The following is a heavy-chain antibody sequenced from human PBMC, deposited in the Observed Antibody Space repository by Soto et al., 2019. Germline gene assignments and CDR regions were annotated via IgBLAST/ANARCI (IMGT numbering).Heavy chain of an antibody. CDR1: GGSISSYY. V-gene: IGHV4-59*01. J-gene: IGHJ6*02. CDR2: IYYSGST. Sequence: SETLSLTCTVSGGSISSYYWSWIRQPPGKGLEWIGYIYYSGSTNYNPSLKSRVTISVDTSKNQFSLKLSSVTAADTAVYYCARYTYYDFWSGYNYYYYGMDVWGQGTTVTVS. CDR3: ARYTYYDFWSGYNYYYYGMDV. D-gene: IGHD3-3*01.